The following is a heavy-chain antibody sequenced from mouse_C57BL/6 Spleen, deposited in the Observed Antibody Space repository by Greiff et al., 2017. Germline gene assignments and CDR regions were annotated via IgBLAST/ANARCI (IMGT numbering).Heavy chain of an antibody. V-gene: IGHV1-26*01. CDR1: GYTFTDYY. J-gene: IGHJ1*03. Sequence: VQLQQSGPELVKPGASVKISCKASGYTFTDYYMNWVKQSHGKSLEWIGDINPNNGGTSYNQKFKGKATLTVDKSSSTAYMELRSLTSEDSAVYYCARYYYYGSSFYWYFDVWGTGTTVTVSS. D-gene: IGHD1-1*01. CDR2: INPNNGGT. CDR3: ARYYYYGSSFYWYFDV.